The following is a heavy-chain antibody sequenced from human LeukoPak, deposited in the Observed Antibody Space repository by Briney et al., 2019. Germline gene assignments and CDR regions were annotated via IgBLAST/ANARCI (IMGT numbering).Heavy chain of an antibody. J-gene: IGHJ4*02. CDR2: ISTRGNA. D-gene: IGHD5-12*01. CDR3: AKSNGYGLIDY. Sequence: SETLSLTCSVSGGSISSFYWSWVRQPAGKGLEWIGRISTRGNADYNPSLKSRVTLSVDTSKNQFSLKLSSVTAADTAMYYCAKSNGYGLIDYWGQGTLVTVSS. CDR1: GGSISSFY. V-gene: IGHV4-4*07.